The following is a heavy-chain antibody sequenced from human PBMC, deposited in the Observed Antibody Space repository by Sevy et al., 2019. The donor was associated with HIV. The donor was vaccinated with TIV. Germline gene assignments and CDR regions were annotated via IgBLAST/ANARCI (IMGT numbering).Heavy chain of an antibody. CDR1: GSTLTRLA. CDR3: ATTKDYYDSSGSPFDD. CDR2: FDPEDGET. Sequence: ASVKVSCKVSGSTLTRLAIHWVRQAPGKGPEWMGSFDPEDGETIYSQKFQGRVTMTEDTSTDTGYMELSSLRSEDTAVYYSATTKDYYDSSGSPFDDWGQGTLVTVSS. V-gene: IGHV1-24*01. J-gene: IGHJ4*02. D-gene: IGHD3-22*01.